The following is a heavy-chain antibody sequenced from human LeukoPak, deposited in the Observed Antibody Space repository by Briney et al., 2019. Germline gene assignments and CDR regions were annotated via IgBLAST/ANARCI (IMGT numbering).Heavy chain of an antibody. CDR2: IYYSGST. J-gene: IGHJ6*03. Sequence: SETLSLTCTVSGGSISSYYWSWIRQPPGKGLEWIGYIYYSGSTNYNPSLKSRVTISVDTSKNQFSLKLSSVTAADTAVYYCARVLTMVRGVISGGYYYYYMDVWGKGTTVTVSS. V-gene: IGHV4-59*01. CDR1: GGSISSYY. CDR3: ARVLTMVRGVISGGYYYYYMDV. D-gene: IGHD3-10*01.